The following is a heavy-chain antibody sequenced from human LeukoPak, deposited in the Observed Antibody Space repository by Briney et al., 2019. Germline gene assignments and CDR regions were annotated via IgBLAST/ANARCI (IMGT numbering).Heavy chain of an antibody. V-gene: IGHV3-7*01. CDR3: ARVGTYYYDSSGYYWGDY. CDR1: GFTFSSYW. CDR2: IKQDGSEK. D-gene: IGHD3-22*01. J-gene: IGHJ4*02. Sequence: GGSLRLSCAASGFTFSSYWMSWVRQAPGKGLEWVANIKQDGSEKYYVDSVKGRFTISRDNAKNSLYLQMNSLRAEDTAVYYCARVGTYYYDSSGYYWGDYWGQGTLVTVSS.